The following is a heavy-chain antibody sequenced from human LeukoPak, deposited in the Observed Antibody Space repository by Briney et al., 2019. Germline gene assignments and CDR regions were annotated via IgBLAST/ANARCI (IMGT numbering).Heavy chain of an antibody. CDR3: ARGSDNWNDCYYYYMDV. V-gene: IGHV4-59*01. CDR2: IYYSGST. CDR1: GGSISSYY. Sequence: SETLSLTCTVSGGSISSYYWSWIRQPPGKGLEWIGYIYYSGSTNYNPSLKSRVTISVDTSKNQFSLKLSSVTAADTAVYYCARGSDNWNDCYYYYMDVWGKGTTVTVSS. D-gene: IGHD1-20*01. J-gene: IGHJ6*03.